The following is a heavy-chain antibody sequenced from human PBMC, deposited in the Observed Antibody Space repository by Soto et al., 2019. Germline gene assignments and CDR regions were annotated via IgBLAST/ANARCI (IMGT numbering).Heavy chain of an antibody. CDR1: GASITIGPHY. CDR3: ARYSSSWSKYLQY. J-gene: IGHJ1*01. D-gene: IGHD6-13*01. Sequence: SETLSLTCTVSGASITIGPHYWAWIRQPPGKGLEWIGNIYHSGSTNYNPSLKSRVTFSMDPSKTQFSLKLESVIAADTAVYYCARYSSSWSKYLQYWGRGSLVTVSS. V-gene: IGHV4-39*07. CDR2: IYHSGST.